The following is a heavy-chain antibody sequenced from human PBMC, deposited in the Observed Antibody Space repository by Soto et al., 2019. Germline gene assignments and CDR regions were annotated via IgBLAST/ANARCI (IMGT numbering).Heavy chain of an antibody. V-gene: IGHV3-23*01. CDR1: GFSFSSYA. Sequence: GGALRLSCAASGFSFSSYAMSWGRQAPGEGLEWVSAISGRGGSTYYADSVKGRFTISRDNSKNTLYLQITTLTAENTAVYYCAKDLIQFNTWNGIYYYSGMDVRGQGTTVTVSS. CDR3: AKDLIQFNTWNGIYYYSGMDV. J-gene: IGHJ6*02. D-gene: IGHD1-20*01. CDR2: ISGRGGST.